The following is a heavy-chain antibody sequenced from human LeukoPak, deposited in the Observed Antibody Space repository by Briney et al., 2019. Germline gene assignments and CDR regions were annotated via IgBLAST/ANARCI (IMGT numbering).Heavy chain of an antibody. CDR3: AKGLSGRGYSYGIYYYYGMDV. J-gene: IGHJ6*04. CDR2: ISGSGGST. V-gene: IGHV3-23*01. CDR1: GFTLSSYA. D-gene: IGHD5-18*01. Sequence: GGSLRLSCAASGFTLSSYAMRWVRQARGKGLEWVSAISGSGGSTYYAASVKAPFTISRDNSKNTLYLQMTSLRAEHTAAYYCAKGLSGRGYSYGIYYYYGMDVWGKGTPVTVSS.